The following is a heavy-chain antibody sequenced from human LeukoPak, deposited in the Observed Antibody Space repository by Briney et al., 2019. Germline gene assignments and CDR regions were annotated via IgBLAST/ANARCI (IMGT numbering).Heavy chain of an antibody. V-gene: IGHV3-30*02. CDR1: GFTFSSYG. CDR2: IRYDGSNK. J-gene: IGHJ3*02. Sequence: PGGSLRLSCAASGFTFSSYGMHWVRQAPGKGLEWVAFIRYDGSNKYYADSVKGRFTISRDNSKNTLYLQMNSLRAEDTAVYYCAKDSLEVPVTSPPDAFDIWGQGTMVTVSS. CDR3: AKDSLEVPVTSPPDAFDI. D-gene: IGHD4-17*01.